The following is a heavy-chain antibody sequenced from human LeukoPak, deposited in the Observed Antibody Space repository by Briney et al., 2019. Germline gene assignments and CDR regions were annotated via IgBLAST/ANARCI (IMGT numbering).Heavy chain of an antibody. Sequence: SGGSLRLSCAASGFTFSSHAMSWVRQAPGKGLEWVSAISGSGGSTYYADSVKGRFTISRDNSKNMFYLQMNSLRAEDTAIYYGARAICNTTSCRFHYGGQGPRVTVSS. D-gene: IGHD2/OR15-2a*01. CDR3: ARAICNTTSCRFHY. V-gene: IGHV3-23*01. CDR2: ISGSGGST. J-gene: IGHJ4*02. CDR1: GFTFSSHA.